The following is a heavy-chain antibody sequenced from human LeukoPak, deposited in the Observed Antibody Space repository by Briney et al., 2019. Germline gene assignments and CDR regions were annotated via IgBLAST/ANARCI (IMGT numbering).Heavy chain of an antibody. D-gene: IGHD3-22*01. Sequence: ASVKVSCKASGYTFTSYGISWVRQAPGQGLEWMGWISAYNGNTNYAQKFQGRVTMTRDTSISTAYMELSRLRSDDTAVYYCARDGYYYDSSGYLSVYYYYGMDVWGQGTTVTVSS. J-gene: IGHJ6*02. CDR1: GYTFTSYG. V-gene: IGHV1-18*01. CDR2: ISAYNGNT. CDR3: ARDGYYYDSSGYLSVYYYYGMDV.